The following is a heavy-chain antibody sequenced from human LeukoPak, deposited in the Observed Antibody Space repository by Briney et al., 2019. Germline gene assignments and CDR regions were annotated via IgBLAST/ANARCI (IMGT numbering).Heavy chain of an antibody. CDR3: GGLPDYYDSSGYRAANAFDI. CDR1: GFTFSSYS. D-gene: IGHD3-22*01. V-gene: IGHV3-21*01. CDR2: ISSSSSYI. Sequence: PGGSLRLSCAASGFTFSSYSMNWVRQAPGKGLEWVSSISSSSSYIYYADSVKGRFTISRDNAKNSLYLQMNSLRAEDTAVYYCGGLPDYYDSSGYRAANAFDIWGQGTMVTVSS. J-gene: IGHJ3*02.